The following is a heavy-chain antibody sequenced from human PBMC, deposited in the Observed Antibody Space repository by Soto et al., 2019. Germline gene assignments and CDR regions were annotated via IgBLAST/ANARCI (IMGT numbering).Heavy chain of an antibody. J-gene: IGHJ5*02. V-gene: IGHV1-24*01. CDR3: AVVPAANWFDP. Sequence: ASVKVSCKVSGYTLTELSMHWVRQAPGKGLEWMVGFDPEDGETIYAQKFHGRVTMTEDTSTDTAYMDLSSLRSDDTAVYYCAVVPAANWFDPWGQGTLVTVSS. CDR1: GYTLTELS. CDR2: FDPEDGET. D-gene: IGHD2-2*01.